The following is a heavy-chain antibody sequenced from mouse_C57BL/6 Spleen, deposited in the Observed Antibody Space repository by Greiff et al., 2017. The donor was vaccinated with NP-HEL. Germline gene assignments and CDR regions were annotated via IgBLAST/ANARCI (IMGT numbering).Heavy chain of an antibody. J-gene: IGHJ2*01. Sequence: QVQLQQPGAELVRPGSSVKLSCKASGYTFTSYWMHWVKQRPIQGLEWIGNIDPSDSETHYNQKFKDKATLTVDKSSSTAYMQLSSLTSEDSAVYYCARSLYYYGPFDYWGQGTTLTVSS. D-gene: IGHD1-1*01. V-gene: IGHV1-52*01. CDR1: GYTFTSYW. CDR2: IDPSDSET. CDR3: ARSLYYYGPFDY.